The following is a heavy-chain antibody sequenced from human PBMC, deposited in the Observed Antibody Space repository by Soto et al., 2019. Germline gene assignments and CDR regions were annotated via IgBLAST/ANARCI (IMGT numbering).Heavy chain of an antibody. Sequence: PSETLSLTCTVSGGSMSPYYWSWIRQTPGKGLEWIAYIYFSGYTNYSPSLKSRVTISVDTSKNQFSLKLSSVTAADTAVYYCARSPSVVTTNDYWGQGTLVTVSS. V-gene: IGHV4-59*12. J-gene: IGHJ4*02. D-gene: IGHD2-15*01. CDR3: ARSPSVVTTNDY. CDR1: GGSMSPYY. CDR2: IYFSGYT.